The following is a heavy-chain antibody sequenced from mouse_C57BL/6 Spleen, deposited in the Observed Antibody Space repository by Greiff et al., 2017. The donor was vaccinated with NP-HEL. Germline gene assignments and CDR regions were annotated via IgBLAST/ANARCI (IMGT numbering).Heavy chain of an antibody. D-gene: IGHD3-2*02. Sequence: VQLQQSGAELARPGASVKLSCKASGYTFTSYGISWVKQRTGQGLEWIGEIYPRSGNTYSNEKFKGKATLTADKSSSTAYLELRSLTSEDSAVYFCAREGSSSGYDYWGQGTTLTVSS. CDR2: IYPRSGNT. CDR1: GYTFTSYG. J-gene: IGHJ2*01. CDR3: AREGSSSGYDY. V-gene: IGHV1-81*01.